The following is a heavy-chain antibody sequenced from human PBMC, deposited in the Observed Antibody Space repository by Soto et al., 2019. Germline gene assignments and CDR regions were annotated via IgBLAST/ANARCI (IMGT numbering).Heavy chain of an antibody. CDR3: ARGRYSSGWFDF. V-gene: IGHV1-46*01. D-gene: IGHD6-19*01. CDR1: GYTFTSYY. CDR2: INPSGGST. J-gene: IGHJ4*02. Sequence: GASVKVSCKASGYTFTSYYMPWVRQAPGQGLERMGIINPSGGSTSYAQKFQGRVTMTRDTSTSTVYMELSSLRSADTADYYCARGRYSSGWFDFWGQGTLVTVSS.